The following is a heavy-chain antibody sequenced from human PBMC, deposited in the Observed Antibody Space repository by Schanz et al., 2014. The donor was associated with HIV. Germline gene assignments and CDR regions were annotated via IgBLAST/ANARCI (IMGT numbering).Heavy chain of an antibody. CDR3: ARVGNWNYETYYFDH. J-gene: IGHJ4*02. CDR1: GFTFRTYS. D-gene: IGHD1-7*01. CDR2: IYSGGDT. Sequence: EVQLVESGGGLVQPGGSLRLSCAASGFTFRTYSMKWVRQAPGKGLEWVSIIYSGGDTYYADSVKGRFTISRDNSKNTLYLQMNSLRAEDTAVYYCARVGNWNYETYYFDHWGQGTLITVSS. V-gene: IGHV3-66*01.